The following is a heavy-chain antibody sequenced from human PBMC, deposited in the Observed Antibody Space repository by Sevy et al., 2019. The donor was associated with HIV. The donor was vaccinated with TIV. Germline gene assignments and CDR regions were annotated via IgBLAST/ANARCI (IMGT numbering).Heavy chain of an antibody. CDR3: ATTKDYYDSSGSPFDY. D-gene: IGHD3-22*01. Sequence: ASVKVSCKVSGYTLSQLSMHWVRQAPGKGLEWMGSFEPEDDETIYAQKFQGRVTMTEDRSTDTAYMELSSLRSEDTALYYCATTKDYYDSSGSPFDYWGQGTLVTVSS. CDR1: GYTLSQLS. CDR2: FEPEDDET. V-gene: IGHV1-24*01. J-gene: IGHJ4*02.